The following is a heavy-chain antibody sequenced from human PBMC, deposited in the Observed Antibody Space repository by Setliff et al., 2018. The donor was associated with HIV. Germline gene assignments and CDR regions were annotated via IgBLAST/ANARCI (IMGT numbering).Heavy chain of an antibody. D-gene: IGHD2-2*01. CDR1: GFTVSTNY. Sequence: PGESLRLSCAASGFTVSTNYMSWVRQAPGKGLEWVSVIYSGGGTYYAESVKGRFTVSRDNSKNTLFLQMNSLRGEDTAVYYCARETLVPAAFDYWGQGTRVTVSS. V-gene: IGHV3-66*01. CDR2: IYSGGGT. CDR3: ARETLVPAAFDY. J-gene: IGHJ4*02.